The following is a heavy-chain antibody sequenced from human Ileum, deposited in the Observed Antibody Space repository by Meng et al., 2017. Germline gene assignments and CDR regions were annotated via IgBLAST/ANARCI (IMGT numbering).Heavy chain of an antibody. D-gene: IGHD3-10*01. CDR1: GGSISRAGYQ. Sequence: QGQLLRSGPGRLGPSETPSLICTFSGGSISRAGYQWGCMRQPPGKGLEWIGYASTNYNPSLKSRVTISLYTSRNQFSLSLSSVTAADTAVYYCARDHRGSLDYWGQGILVTVSS. J-gene: IGHJ4*02. CDR3: ARDHRGSLDY. CDR2: AST. V-gene: IGHV4-61*08.